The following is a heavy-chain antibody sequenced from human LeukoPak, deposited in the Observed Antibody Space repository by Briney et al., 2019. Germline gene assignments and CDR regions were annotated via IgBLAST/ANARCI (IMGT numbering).Heavy chain of an antibody. CDR1: GGSFSGYY. V-gene: IGHV4-34*01. CDR3: ARAPCSSTSCYSIWFDP. CDR2: INHSGST. D-gene: IGHD2-2*01. Sequence: SETLSLTCAVYGGSFSGYYWSWIRQPPGKGLEWIGEINHSGSTNCNPSLKSRVTISVDTSKNQFSLKLSSVTAADTAVYYCARAPCSSTSCYSIWFDPWGQGTLVTVSS. J-gene: IGHJ5*02.